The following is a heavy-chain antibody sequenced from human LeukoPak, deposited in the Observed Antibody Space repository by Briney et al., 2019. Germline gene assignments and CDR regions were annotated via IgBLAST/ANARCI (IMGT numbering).Heavy chain of an antibody. D-gene: IGHD3-22*01. V-gene: IGHV3-48*03. CDR3: ARISSYYLLDY. Sequence: GGSLRLSCAASGFTFSSYEMNWVRQAPGKGLEWVSYISSSGSTIYYADSVKGRFTISRDNAKNSLYLQMNSLRAEDTAVYYCARISSYYLLDYWGQGTLVTVSS. CDR1: GFTFSSYE. J-gene: IGHJ4*02. CDR2: ISSSGSTI.